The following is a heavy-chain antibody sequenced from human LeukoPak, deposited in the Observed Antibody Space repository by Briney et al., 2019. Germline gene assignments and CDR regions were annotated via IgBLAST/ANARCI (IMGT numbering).Heavy chain of an antibody. V-gene: IGHV3-21*01. CDR3: ARDPTYYLRHGYFYS. CDR2: INNVASHI. D-gene: IGHD1-26*01. J-gene: IGHJ4*02. Sequence: GGSLRLSCAASGFTFSNSAMNWVRQAPGKGLEWVSSINNVASHIYYADSVKGRFTISRDNAKNSVSLQMNNLRAEDTAVYYCARDPTYYLRHGYFYSWGQGILVTVSS. CDR1: GFTFSNSA.